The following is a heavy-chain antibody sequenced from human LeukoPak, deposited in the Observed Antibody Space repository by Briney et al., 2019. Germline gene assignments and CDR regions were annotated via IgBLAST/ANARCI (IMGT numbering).Heavy chain of an antibody. D-gene: IGHD3-10*01. CDR1: GGSISTYY. J-gene: IGHJ5*02. CDR3: ARGNLGFGSGSYYWFDP. V-gene: IGHV4-59*08. Sequence: PSETLSLTCTVPGGSISTYYWSWIRQPPGNGLEWIGYVYYSGSTNYNPSLKSRVTISLDTSKNHFSLKLRSVTAADTALYYCARGNLGFGSGSYYWFDPWGQGTLVTVSS. CDR2: VYYSGST.